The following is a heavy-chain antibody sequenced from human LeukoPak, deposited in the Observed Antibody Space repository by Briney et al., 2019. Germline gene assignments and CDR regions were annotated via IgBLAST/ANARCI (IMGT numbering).Heavy chain of an antibody. CDR3: ARDTLWLFDP. CDR2: TYYRYKWYS. CDR1: GDSLSSNSAA. J-gene: IGHJ5*02. D-gene: IGHD3-10*01. Sequence: SQTLSLTCAISGDSLSSNSAAWIWTRQSPSRGLEWLGRTYYRYKWYSDYAVSVKSRIHINPDTSKNQFSLQLNSVTPEDTAVYYCARDTLWLFDPWGQGTLVTVSS. V-gene: IGHV6-1*01.